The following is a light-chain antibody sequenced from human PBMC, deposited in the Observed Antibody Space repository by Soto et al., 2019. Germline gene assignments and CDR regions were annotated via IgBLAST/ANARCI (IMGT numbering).Light chain of an antibody. Sequence: QSVLTQPPSVSGAPGQRVTISCTGSSSNIGAGYNVHWYQQLPGTAPKLLIYGNSNRPSGVPDRFSGSKCGTSASLAITGLQAEGEADYYCHSYDSSLSGWVFGGGTELTVL. V-gene: IGLV1-40*01. CDR1: SSNIGAGYN. CDR3: HSYDSSLSGWV. J-gene: IGLJ3*02. CDR2: GNS.